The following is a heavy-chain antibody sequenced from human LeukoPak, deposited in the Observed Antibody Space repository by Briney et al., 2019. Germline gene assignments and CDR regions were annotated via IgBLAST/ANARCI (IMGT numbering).Heavy chain of an antibody. J-gene: IGHJ4*02. V-gene: IGHV4-59*01. CDR2: IFYSGST. D-gene: IGHD6-13*01. CDR3: AREGSSVIDY. Sequence: SETLSLTCTVSGGSISSYYWSWIRQPPGKGLEWIGYIFYSGSTNYSPSLKSRVTISVDTSKNQFSLKLTSVTAADTAVYYCAREGSSVIDYWGQGTLVTVSS. CDR1: GGSISSYY.